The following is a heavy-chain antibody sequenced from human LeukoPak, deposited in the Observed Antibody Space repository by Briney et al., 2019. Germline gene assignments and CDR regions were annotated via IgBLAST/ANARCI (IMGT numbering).Heavy chain of an antibody. CDR2: FDPEDGET. J-gene: IGHJ1*01. Sequence: ASVKVSCKVSGYTLTELSMHWVRQTPGKGPEWMGGFDPEDGETFNAQKFQDRVTLTGDTSTDTVYMELSSLRSEDTAVYYCATDPRDAEYFQYWGQGTLVSVSS. CDR3: ATDPRDAEYFQY. D-gene: IGHD2-21*02. V-gene: IGHV1-24*01. CDR1: GYTLTELS.